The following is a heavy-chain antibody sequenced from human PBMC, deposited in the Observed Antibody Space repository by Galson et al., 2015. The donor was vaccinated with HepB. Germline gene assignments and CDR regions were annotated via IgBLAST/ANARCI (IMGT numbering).Heavy chain of an antibody. CDR3: ARDRNYRFDH. D-gene: IGHD1-14*01. CDR2: ISANIGNT. Sequence: SVKVSCKASGYPFTINGISWVRQAPGQGLEWMGGISANIGNTIYAYKFQGRVTLTADTSTSTAYMELRNLGFDDTAVYYWARDRNYRFDHWGQGTLATV. V-gene: IGHV1-18*01. CDR1: GYPFTING. J-gene: IGHJ4*02.